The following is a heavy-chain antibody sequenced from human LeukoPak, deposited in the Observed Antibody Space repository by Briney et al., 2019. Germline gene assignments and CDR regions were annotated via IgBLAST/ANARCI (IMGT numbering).Heavy chain of an antibody. V-gene: IGHV3-23*01. CDR2: ISIGGSNT. D-gene: IGHD3-10*02. CDR1: GFTFNRYA. J-gene: IGHJ4*02. Sequence: GGSLRLSCAASGFTFNRYAMSWVRQAPGKGLEWVSSISIGGSNTYYVDSVKGRFTISRDRSNNTVYLQMNSLRDEDTAKYFCANARSMLVLRSSFDYWGQGALVTVSS. CDR3: ANARSMLVLRSSFDY.